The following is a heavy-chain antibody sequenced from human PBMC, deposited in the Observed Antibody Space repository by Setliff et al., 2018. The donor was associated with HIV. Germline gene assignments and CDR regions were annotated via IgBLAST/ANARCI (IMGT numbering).Heavy chain of an antibody. V-gene: IGHV4-39*07. CDR2: VYNSGIT. Sequence: SETLSLTCAVSGGTVSSPSYYWGWICQPPGKGLEWIGSVYNSGITFKNPSLKSLVSISVDRSGNQFSLRLTSVTAADTAVYYCATCRHRPSNWFDPWGQGTVVTVS. CDR3: ATCRHRPSNWFDP. CDR1: GGTVSSPSYY. J-gene: IGHJ5*02.